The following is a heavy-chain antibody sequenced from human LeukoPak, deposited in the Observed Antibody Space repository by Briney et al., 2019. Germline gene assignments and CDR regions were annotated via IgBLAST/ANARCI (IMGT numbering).Heavy chain of an antibody. CDR3: ARNYDFGPADWFDP. CDR2: IYHSGST. D-gene: IGHD3-3*01. CDR1: GGSISSGGYS. Sequence: SETPSLTCAVSGGSISSGGYSWSWIRQPPGKGLEWIGYIYHSGSTYYNPSLKSRVTISVDRSKNQFSLKLSSATAADTAVYYCARNYDFGPADWFDPWGQGTLVTVSS. J-gene: IGHJ5*02. V-gene: IGHV4-30-2*01.